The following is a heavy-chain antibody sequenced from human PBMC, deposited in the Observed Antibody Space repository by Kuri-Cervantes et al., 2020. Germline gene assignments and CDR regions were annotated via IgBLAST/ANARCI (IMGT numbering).Heavy chain of an antibody. V-gene: IGHV3-48*02. Sequence: GESLKISCAASGFTFSSYSINWVRQAPGKGLEWVSYITRSSRIIYYADSVKGRFTISRDNAKNSLYLQMNSLRDEDTAVYNCARDLGRGYGMDVWGQGTTVTVSS. CDR3: ARDLGRGYGMDV. D-gene: IGHD3-10*01. CDR2: ITRSSRII. CDR1: GFTFSSYS. J-gene: IGHJ6*02.